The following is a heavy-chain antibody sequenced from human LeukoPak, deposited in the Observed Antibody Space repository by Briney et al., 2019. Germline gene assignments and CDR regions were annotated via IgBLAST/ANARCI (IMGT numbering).Heavy chain of an antibody. D-gene: IGHD3-16*01. J-gene: IGHJ4*02. CDR3: ARGYGYVWGRDGY. Sequence: SETLSLTCAVYGDFTSGYYLSWIRQPPRKGLEWMGEISHSGSTNYSPSLESRVTMSVDAPKNQISLKLNSLTAADTAVYYCARGYGYVWGRDGYWSQGTLVTVSS. V-gene: IGHV4-34*01. CDR1: GDFTSGYY. CDR2: ISHSGST.